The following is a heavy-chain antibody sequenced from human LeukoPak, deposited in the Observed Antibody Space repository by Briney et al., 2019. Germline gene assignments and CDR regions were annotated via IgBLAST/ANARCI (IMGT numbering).Heavy chain of an antibody. CDR2: ISAYNGNA. V-gene: IGHV1-18*01. Sequence: ASVKVSCKTSGYTYTNYGVSWVRQAPGQGLEWMGWISAYNGNADYAQKLQGRVTMTADTSTSTAYMELRSLRSDDTAVYYCARVYLYTTGWSAAYYYFMDVWGKGATVIVSS. D-gene: IGHD3-16*02. J-gene: IGHJ6*03. CDR1: GYTYTNYG. CDR3: ARVYLYTTGWSAAYYYFMDV.